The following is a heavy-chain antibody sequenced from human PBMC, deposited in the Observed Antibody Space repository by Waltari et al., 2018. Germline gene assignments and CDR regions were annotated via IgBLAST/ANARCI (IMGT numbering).Heavy chain of an antibody. V-gene: IGHV1-69*10. CDR3: AVAGEDYDFWSVYLKGWFDP. D-gene: IGHD3-3*01. J-gene: IGHJ5*02. CDR2: IIHIVVKA. CDR1: GCTVSSYT. Sequence: QIQLVQSGADVKKPGSSVKVSCKASGCTVSSYTISWLRRAPVQGLEWMGGIIHIVVKANYAKKFQGRCTINAEKSTRTAYLELRSLRSEHMVVYYCAVAGEDYDFWSVYLKGWFDPWGPGNLVTVSS.